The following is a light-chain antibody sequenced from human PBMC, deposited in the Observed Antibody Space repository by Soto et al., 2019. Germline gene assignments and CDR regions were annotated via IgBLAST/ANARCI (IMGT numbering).Light chain of an antibody. J-gene: IGKJ4*01. Sequence: DIQMTQSPSSLSASVGDRVTITCHADQGISKSLSWYQQKPGMAPKLLIYDASNLETGVPSRFSGSGSGIDFTLTISSLQPEDFGRYYCQQYDDLPFTFGGGTKVEIK. CDR2: DAS. V-gene: IGKV1-33*01. CDR3: QQYDDLPFT. CDR1: QGISKS.